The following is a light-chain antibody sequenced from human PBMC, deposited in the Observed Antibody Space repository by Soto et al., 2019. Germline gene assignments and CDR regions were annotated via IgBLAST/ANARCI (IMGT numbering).Light chain of an antibody. CDR2: GAS. J-gene: IGKJ1*01. CDR1: QSVSSN. Sequence: EIVMTQSPATLSVSPGERATLSCRASQSVSSNLAWYQQKPGQAPRLLIYGASTRATGIPARFSGSGSGTEFILTISSLEPEDFAVYYCQQRSNWPTWTFGQGTKVDIK. V-gene: IGKV3-15*01. CDR3: QQRSNWPTWT.